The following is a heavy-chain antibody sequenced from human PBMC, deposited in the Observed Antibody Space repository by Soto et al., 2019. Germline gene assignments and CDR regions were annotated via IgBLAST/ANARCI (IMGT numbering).Heavy chain of an antibody. CDR2: ISAYNGNT. D-gene: IGHD6-13*01. CDR1: GYTFTSYG. CDR3: AREISIAAASTARAIWFDP. J-gene: IGHJ5*02. V-gene: IGHV1-18*01. Sequence: GASVKVSCKASGYTFTSYGISWVRQAPGQGLEWMGWISAYNGNTNYAQKLQGRVTMTTDTSTSTAYMELRSLRSDDTAVYYCAREISIAAASTARAIWFDPWGQGTLVTVSS.